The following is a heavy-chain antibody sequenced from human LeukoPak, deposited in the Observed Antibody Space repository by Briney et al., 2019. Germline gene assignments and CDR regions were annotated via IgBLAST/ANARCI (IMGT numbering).Heavy chain of an antibody. CDR1: GGPISSGSYY. D-gene: IGHD3-22*01. Sequence: SETLSLTCTVSGGPISSGSYYWSWIRQPAGKGLEWIGRIYNSGTTNYNPSLKSRVTILVDTSKNLFSLKLPSVTAADTAVYYCARGNDYYHSSGYEYWGQGTLVTVSS. CDR3: ARGNDYYHSSGYEY. V-gene: IGHV4-61*02. J-gene: IGHJ4*02. CDR2: IYNSGTT.